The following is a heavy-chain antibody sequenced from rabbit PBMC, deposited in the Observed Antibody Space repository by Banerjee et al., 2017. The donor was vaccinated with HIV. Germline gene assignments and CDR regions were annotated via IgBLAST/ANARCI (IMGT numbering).Heavy chain of an antibody. CDR2: IAAGGSGST. J-gene: IGHJ4*01. V-gene: IGHV1S40*01. CDR3: ARDSGGYDL. D-gene: IGHD1-1*01. Sequence: QSLEESGGDLVKPEGSLTLTCTASGFSFSSSYYMCWVRQAPGKGLEWIACIAAGGSGSTWYASWAKGRFTISKTSSTTVTLQMTSLTAADTATYFCARDSGGYDLWGQGTLVTVS. CDR1: GFSFSSSYY.